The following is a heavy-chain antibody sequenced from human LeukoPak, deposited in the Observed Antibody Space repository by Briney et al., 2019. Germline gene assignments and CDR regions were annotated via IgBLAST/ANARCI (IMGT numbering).Heavy chain of an antibody. V-gene: IGHV4-34*01. D-gene: IGHD3-3*01. CDR1: GGSFSGYY. CDR2: INHSGST. CDR3: ARVVTIFGVDTSDY. J-gene: IGHJ4*02. Sequence: SETLSLTCAVYGGSFSGYYWSWIRQPPGKGLEWIGEINHSGSTYYNPSLKSRVTISVDTSKNQFSLKLSSVTAADTAVYYCARVVTIFGVDTSDYWGQGTLVTVSS.